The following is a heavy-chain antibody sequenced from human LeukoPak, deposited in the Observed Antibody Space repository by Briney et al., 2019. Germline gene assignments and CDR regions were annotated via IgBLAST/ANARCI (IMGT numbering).Heavy chain of an antibody. CDR2: INPNSGGT. J-gene: IGHJ4*02. Sequence: GASVTVSCKASGYTFTGYYMHWVRQAPGQGLEWMGWINPNSGGTNYAQKFQGRVTMTRDTSISTAYMELSRLRSDDTAVYYCARVGIQLWLTFDYWGQGTLVTVSS. V-gene: IGHV1-2*02. CDR3: ARVGIQLWLTFDY. D-gene: IGHD5-18*01. CDR1: GYTFTGYY.